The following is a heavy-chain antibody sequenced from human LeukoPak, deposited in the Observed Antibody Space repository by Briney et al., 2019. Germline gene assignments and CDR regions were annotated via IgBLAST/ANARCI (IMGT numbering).Heavy chain of an antibody. Sequence: ASVKVSCKASGYTFTSYGISWVRQAPGQGLEWMGWISAYNGNTNYAQKLQGRVTMTTDTSTSTAYMELRSLRSDDTAVYYCARSDYDILTGYYNRHYFDYWGQGTLVTVSS. V-gene: IGHV1-18*01. CDR1: GYTFTSYG. J-gene: IGHJ4*02. CDR3: ARSDYDILTGYYNRHYFDY. D-gene: IGHD3-9*01. CDR2: ISAYNGNT.